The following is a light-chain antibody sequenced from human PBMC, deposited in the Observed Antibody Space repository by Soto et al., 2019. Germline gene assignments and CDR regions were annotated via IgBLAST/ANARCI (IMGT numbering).Light chain of an antibody. Sequence: EIVMTQSPVTLSVSPGERATLSCRASQSVSSNLAWYHQKPGQAPRLLIYAASTRATGIPARFSGSGSGTEFTLTISSLQSEDFAVYYCQQYYSTPPTFGGGTKVEIK. V-gene: IGKV3-15*01. CDR3: QQYYSTPPT. CDR2: AAS. J-gene: IGKJ4*01. CDR1: QSVSSN.